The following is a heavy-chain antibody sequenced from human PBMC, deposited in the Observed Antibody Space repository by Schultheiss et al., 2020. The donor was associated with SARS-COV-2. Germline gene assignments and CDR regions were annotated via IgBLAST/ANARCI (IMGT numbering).Heavy chain of an antibody. CDR2: MYRGGST. CDR3: ARDVGATTGSYYFDY. J-gene: IGHJ4*02. V-gene: IGHV4-38-2*02. CDR1: GYSINSAYY. D-gene: IGHD1-26*01. Sequence: SETLSLTCTVSGYSINSAYYWGWIRQPPGKGPEWIASMYRGGSTYYNPSLKSRVTISVDTSKNQFSLKLSSVTAADTAVYYCARDVGATTGSYYFDYWGQGTLVTVAS.